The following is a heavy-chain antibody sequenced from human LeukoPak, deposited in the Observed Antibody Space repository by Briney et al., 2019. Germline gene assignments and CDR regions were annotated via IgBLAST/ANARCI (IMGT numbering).Heavy chain of an antibody. D-gene: IGHD6-13*01. CDR1: GYTFTSYG. CDR2: ISTYNGNT. V-gene: IGHV1-18*01. Sequence: ASVKVSCKASGYTFTSYGISWVRQAPGQGLEWMGWISTYNGNTGYAQKFQGRVTMTTDTSTSTAYMELRSLRSDDTAVYYCVRDPSYSSNWYYDYWGQGTLVTVSS. J-gene: IGHJ4*02. CDR3: VRDPSYSSNWYYDY.